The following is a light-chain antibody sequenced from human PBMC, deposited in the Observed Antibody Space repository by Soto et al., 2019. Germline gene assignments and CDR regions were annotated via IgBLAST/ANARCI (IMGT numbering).Light chain of an antibody. CDR3: QQCDNWPRT. J-gene: IGKJ1*01. CDR1: QSVGNN. CDR2: GKS. Sequence: EIVMTQSPATLSVSPGERATLSCRASQSVGNNLAWYQQKPGQAPRLLIHGKSTRATGIPVRFSGSGTGTEFTLTISSLQSEDFAVYYCQQCDNWPRTFGQGTKVEIK. V-gene: IGKV3-15*01.